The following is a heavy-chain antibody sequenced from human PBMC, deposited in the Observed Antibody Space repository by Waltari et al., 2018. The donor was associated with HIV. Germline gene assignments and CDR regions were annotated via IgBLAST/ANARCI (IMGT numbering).Heavy chain of an antibody. J-gene: IGHJ6*02. CDR3: AREYVAAQGGGMDV. Sequence: QVQLVQSGAEVKKPGASVKVSCKASGYTFTGYYMHWVRQAPGQGLEWMGCINPNSGGTNYAQKFQGWVTMTRDTSISTAYMELSRLRSDDTAVYYCAREYVAAQGGGMDVWDQGTTVTVSS. D-gene: IGHD6-6*01. CDR1: GYTFTGYY. CDR2: INPNSGGT. V-gene: IGHV1-2*04.